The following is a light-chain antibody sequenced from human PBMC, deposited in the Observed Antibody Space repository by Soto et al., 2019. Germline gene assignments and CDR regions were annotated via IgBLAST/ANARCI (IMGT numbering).Light chain of an antibody. CDR2: DAS. Sequence: EIVMTQSPVTLSVSPGERATLSCRASESVGSNLAWYQQKPGQPPRLLIYDASMRETGVPPRFSGSGSGTDYTLTISSLEPEDFAVYYCQQRTRWPMAFGQGTRLEIK. V-gene: IGKV3-11*01. J-gene: IGKJ5*01. CDR3: QQRTRWPMA. CDR1: ESVGSN.